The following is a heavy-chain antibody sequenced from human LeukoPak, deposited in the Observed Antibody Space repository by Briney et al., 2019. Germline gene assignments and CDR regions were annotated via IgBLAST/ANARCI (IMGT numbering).Heavy chain of an antibody. CDR1: GGSFSGYY. CDR2: INHSGST. J-gene: IGHJ5*02. CDR3: ARGKYAAGYSSGWYWFDP. D-gene: IGHD6-19*01. Sequence: SETLSLTCAVYGGSFSGYYWSWIRQPPGKGLEWIGEINHSGSTNYNPSLNSRVTILIDTSKNQFSLKLTSVTAADTAVYYCARGKYAAGYSSGWYWFDPWGQGTLVTVSS. V-gene: IGHV4-34*01.